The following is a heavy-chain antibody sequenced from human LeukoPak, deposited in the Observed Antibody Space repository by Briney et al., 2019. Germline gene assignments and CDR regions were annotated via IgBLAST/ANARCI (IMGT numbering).Heavy chain of an antibody. J-gene: IGHJ4*02. CDR2: INPNSGGT. Sequence: ASVKVSCKAFGYTFTGYYMHWVRQAPGQGLEWMGWINPNSGGTNYQGRVTMTRDTSISTAYMELSRLRSDDTAVYYCARGSSWYYFDYWGQGTLVTVSS. V-gene: IGHV1-2*02. CDR1: GYTFTGYY. CDR3: ARGSSWYYFDY. D-gene: IGHD6-13*01.